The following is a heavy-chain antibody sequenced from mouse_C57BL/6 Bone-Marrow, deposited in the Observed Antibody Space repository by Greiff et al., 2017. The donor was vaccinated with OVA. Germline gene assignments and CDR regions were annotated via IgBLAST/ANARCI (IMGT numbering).Heavy chain of an antibody. CDR1: GYTFTNYW. D-gene: IGHD1-1*01. J-gene: IGHJ4*01. CDR2: IYPGGGYT. Sequence: VQLQESGAELVRPGTSVKMSCKASGYTFTNYWIGWEKQRPGHGLEWIGDIYPGGGYTNYNEKVKGKATLTADKSSSTAYMQFSSLTSEDSAIYYCGRVGGAVDFWGQGTSVTVS. V-gene: IGHV1-63*01. CDR3: GRVGGAVDF.